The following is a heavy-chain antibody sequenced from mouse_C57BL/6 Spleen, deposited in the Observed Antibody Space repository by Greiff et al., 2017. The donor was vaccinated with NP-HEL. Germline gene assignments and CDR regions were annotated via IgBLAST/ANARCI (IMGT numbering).Heavy chain of an antibody. CDR3: ARSRYYGSPWFAY. J-gene: IGHJ3*01. V-gene: IGHV1-22*01. Sequence: VQLQQSGPELVKPGASVKMSCKASGYTFTDYNMHWVKQSHGKSLEWIGYINPNNGGTSYNQKFKGKATLTVNKSSSPAYMELRSLTSEDSAVYYCARSRYYGSPWFAYWGQGTLVTVSA. D-gene: IGHD1-1*01. CDR2: INPNNGGT. CDR1: GYTFTDYN.